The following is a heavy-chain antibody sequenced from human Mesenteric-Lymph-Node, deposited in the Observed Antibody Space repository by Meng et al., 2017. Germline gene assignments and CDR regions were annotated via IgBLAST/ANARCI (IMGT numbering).Heavy chain of an antibody. J-gene: IGHJ3*02. V-gene: IGHV1-18*01. CDR3: ARDGVYGGSYGGGVDAFDI. CDR1: GYTFTSYG. Sequence: ASVKVSCKASGYTFTSYGISWVRQAPGQGLEWMGWISAYNGNTNYAQKLQGRVTMTTDTSTSTAYMELRSLRSDDTAVYYCARDGVYGGSYGGGVDAFDIWGQGTMVTVSS. CDR2: ISAYNGNT. D-gene: IGHD1-26*01.